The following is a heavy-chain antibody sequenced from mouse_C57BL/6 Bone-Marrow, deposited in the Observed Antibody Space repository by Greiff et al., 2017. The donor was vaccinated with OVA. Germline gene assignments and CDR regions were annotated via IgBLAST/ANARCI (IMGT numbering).Heavy chain of an antibody. CDR3: AKNMRNYAWFAY. CDR2: IWRGGST. CDR1: GFSLTSYG. D-gene: IGHD2-1*01. J-gene: IGHJ3*01. Sequence: VQLQESGPGLVQPSQSLSITCTVSGFSLTSYGVHWVRQSPGKGLEWLGVIWRGGSTDYNAAFMSRLSITKDNSKSQVFFKMSSLQADDTAIYYCAKNMRNYAWFAYWGQGTLVTVSA. V-gene: IGHV2-5*01.